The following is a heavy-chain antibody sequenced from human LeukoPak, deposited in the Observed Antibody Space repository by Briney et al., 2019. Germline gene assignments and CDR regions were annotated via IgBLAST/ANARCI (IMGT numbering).Heavy chain of an antibody. CDR3: ARGPTSYYDFWSGSHDAFDI. CDR1: GGSISSSSYY. Sequence: PSETLSLTCTVSGGSISSSSYYWGWIRQPPGKGLEWIGSIYYSGSTYYNPSLKSRVTISVDTSKNQFSLKLSSVTAADTAVYHCARGPTSYYDFWSGSHDAFDIWGQGTMVTVSS. V-gene: IGHV4-39*01. CDR2: IYYSGST. D-gene: IGHD3-3*01. J-gene: IGHJ3*02.